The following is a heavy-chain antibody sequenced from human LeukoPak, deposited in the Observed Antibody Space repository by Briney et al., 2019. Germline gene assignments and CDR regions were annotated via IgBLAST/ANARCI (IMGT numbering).Heavy chain of an antibody. CDR1: GFTLSSYA. Sequence: PGGSLRLSCAASGFTLSSYAMSWVRQAPGKGLEWVSSISGSGGSTNYADSVKGRFTISRDSSKNTLYLQMNSLRAEDTAVYYCAHLEVYSSSSDYWGQGTLVTVSS. V-gene: IGHV3-23*01. CDR3: AHLEVYSSSSDY. J-gene: IGHJ4*02. CDR2: ISGSGGST. D-gene: IGHD6-6*01.